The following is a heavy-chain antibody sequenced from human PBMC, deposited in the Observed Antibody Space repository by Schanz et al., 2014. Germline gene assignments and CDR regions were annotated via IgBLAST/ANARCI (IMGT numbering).Heavy chain of an antibody. CDR3: AKVDRTRYYAMDV. V-gene: IGHV1-46*01. CDR1: GYSFTDYA. CDR2: INPSGGST. D-gene: IGHD3-9*01. Sequence: QVQLVQSGVEVKRPGASVRVSCKASGYSFTDYAIHWVRQAPGQGLEWMGIINPSGGSTSYAQKFQGRVTMTRDTSTSTVYMELSSLRSEDTAVYYCAKVDRTRYYAMDVWGQGTSVTGSS. J-gene: IGHJ6*02.